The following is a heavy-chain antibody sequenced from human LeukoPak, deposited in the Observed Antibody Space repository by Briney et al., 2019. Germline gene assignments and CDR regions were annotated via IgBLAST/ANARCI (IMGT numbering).Heavy chain of an antibody. CDR1: GGSISSGTYY. CDR3: ATNKTMVTTAGLFDP. J-gene: IGHJ5*02. CDR2: IYNSAST. D-gene: IGHD4-17*01. V-gene: IGHV4-39*01. Sequence: SETLSLTCAVSGGSISSGTYYWAWIRQSPGKGLEWIGSIYNSASTYYNPSFKSRVTLSVDTSRNQFSLNLRSVTAAGTGMYYCATNKTMVTTAGLFDPWGQGTLVIVSS.